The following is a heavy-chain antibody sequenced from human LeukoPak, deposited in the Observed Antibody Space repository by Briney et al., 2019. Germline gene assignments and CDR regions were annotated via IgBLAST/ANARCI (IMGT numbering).Heavy chain of an antibody. CDR1: GFTFDDYA. Sequence: GGSLRLSCAASGFTFDDYAMHWVRQAPGKGLEWVSGISWNSGSIGYADSVKDRFTISRDNAKNSLYLQMNSLRAEDTALYYCAKDTMNWGAFDIWGQGTMVTVSS. CDR3: AKDTMNWGAFDI. CDR2: ISWNSGSI. D-gene: IGHD3-22*01. V-gene: IGHV3-9*01. J-gene: IGHJ3*02.